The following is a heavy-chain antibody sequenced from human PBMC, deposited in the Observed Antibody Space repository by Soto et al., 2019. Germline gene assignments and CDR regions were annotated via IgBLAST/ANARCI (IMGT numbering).Heavy chain of an antibody. J-gene: IGHJ3*02. CDR3: ARDPPYSSSWHDAFDI. D-gene: IGHD6-13*01. V-gene: IGHV1-69*01. Sequence: QVQLVQSGAEGKKPGSSVKVSCKASGGTFSSYAISWVRQAPGQGLEWMGGIIPIFGTANYAQKFQARVTITADESTSTAYMELSSLRSEDTAVYYCARDPPYSSSWHDAFDIWGQGTMVTVSS. CDR1: GGTFSSYA. CDR2: IIPIFGTA.